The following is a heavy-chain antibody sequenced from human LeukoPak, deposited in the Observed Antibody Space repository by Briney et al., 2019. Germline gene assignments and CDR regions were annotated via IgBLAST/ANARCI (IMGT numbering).Heavy chain of an antibody. Sequence: SETLSLTCTVSGGSTSSSNYYWGWIRQPPGKGLEWIGSIYYSGNTYYNPSLKSRVSISVDTSRNQFSLRLSSVTAADTAIYYCARHSMAVTDDCWGQGTLVTVSS. CDR3: ARHSMAVTDDC. J-gene: IGHJ4*02. CDR1: GGSTSSSNYY. D-gene: IGHD6-19*01. CDR2: IYYSGNT. V-gene: IGHV4-39*01.